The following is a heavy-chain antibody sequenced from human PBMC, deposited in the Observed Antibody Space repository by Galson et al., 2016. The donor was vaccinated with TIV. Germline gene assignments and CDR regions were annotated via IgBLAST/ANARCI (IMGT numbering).Heavy chain of an antibody. Sequence: QSGAEVKKPGASVKVSCKASGGTFRNVGIFWVRQAPGQGLEWMGGIIPILGMTNYAQRFRGRVTLSADELTSTAYMELSSLRSEDTAVYYCARGTGYYDNSAYNAWGQGTLVTVSS. V-gene: IGHV1-69*10. D-gene: IGHD3-22*01. CDR3: ARGTGYYDNSAYNA. J-gene: IGHJ5*02. CDR2: IIPILGMT. CDR1: GGTFRNVG.